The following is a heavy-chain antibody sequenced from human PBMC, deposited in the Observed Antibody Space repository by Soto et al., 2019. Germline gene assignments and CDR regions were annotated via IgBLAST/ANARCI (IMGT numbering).Heavy chain of an antibody. J-gene: IGHJ4*02. V-gene: IGHV3-23*01. CDR2: ISGSGETT. CDR3: ATFGVITTDY. Sequence: EVQLLDSGGGLIQSGGSLRLSCAASGFTFVNHAMTWVRQAPGKGLEWVSAISGSGETTYYADSVKGRFTVSRDNSKNTLYLQMISLIAEDTALYYCATFGVITTDYWGQGTLVTVSS. D-gene: IGHD3-3*01. CDR1: GFTFVNHA.